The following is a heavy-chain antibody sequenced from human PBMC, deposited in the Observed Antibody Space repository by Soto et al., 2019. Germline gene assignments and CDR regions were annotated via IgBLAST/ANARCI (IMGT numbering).Heavy chain of an antibody. CDR1: GFSFSSYA. J-gene: IGHJ4*02. Sequence: EVQLLESGGGLVRPGGSLRLSCTASGFSFSSYALSWVRQAPGKGLEWVSTISGSDGKTYYADSVKGRFSISRDTSKTTLYLEMTSLRVEDTAVYYCERWSFLDSWGQGTRVTVS. CDR3: ERWSFLDS. V-gene: IGHV3-23*01. CDR2: ISGSDGKT. D-gene: IGHD1-26*01.